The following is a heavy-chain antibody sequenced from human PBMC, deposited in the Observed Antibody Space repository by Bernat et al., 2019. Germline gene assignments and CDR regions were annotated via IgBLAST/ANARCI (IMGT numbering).Heavy chain of an antibody. J-gene: IGHJ1*01. V-gene: IGHV3-30*18. CDR1: GSGFTFSSYG. D-gene: IGHD1-14*01. Sequence: QVQVVESGGGVVQPGRSLRLSCVVSGSGFTFSSYGIHWVRQAPGKGLEWVSVISYDGRNKYYGDSVKGRFIISRDDYKNTVELQMSSLKAEDTALYYNAKDGGGGNRGYFQHWGQGTPVTVS. CDR3: AKDGGGGNRGYFQH. CDR2: ISYDGRNK.